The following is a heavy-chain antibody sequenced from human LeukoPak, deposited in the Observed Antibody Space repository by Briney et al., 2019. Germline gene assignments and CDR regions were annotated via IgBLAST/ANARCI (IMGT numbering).Heavy chain of an antibody. CDR1: GFTFSNAW. Sequence: PGGSLRLSCAACGFTFSNAWMSWVHQGPGKGLEWVGRIKSKTDGGTTDYAAPVKGRFTISIDDSKNTLYLQMDSLKTEHTAVYYCTTDPLGATKRTPIDYWGQGTLVTVSS. V-gene: IGHV3-15*01. J-gene: IGHJ4*02. CDR2: IKSKTDGGTT. D-gene: IGHD1-26*01. CDR3: TTDPLGATKRTPIDY.